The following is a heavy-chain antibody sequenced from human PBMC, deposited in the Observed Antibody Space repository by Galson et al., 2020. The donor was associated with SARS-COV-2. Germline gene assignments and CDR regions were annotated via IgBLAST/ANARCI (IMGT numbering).Heavy chain of an antibody. CDR2: IYSGGST. J-gene: IGHJ3*02. CDR1: GFTVSSNY. CDR3: ARTPHSSGYPFADHDAFDI. D-gene: IGHD3-22*01. V-gene: IGHV3-66*02. Sequence: GESLKISCAASGFTVSSNYMSWVRQAPGKGLEWVSVIYSGGSTYYADSVKGRFTISRDNSKNTLYLQMNSLRAEDTAVYYCARTPHSSGYPFADHDAFDIWGQGTMVTVSS.